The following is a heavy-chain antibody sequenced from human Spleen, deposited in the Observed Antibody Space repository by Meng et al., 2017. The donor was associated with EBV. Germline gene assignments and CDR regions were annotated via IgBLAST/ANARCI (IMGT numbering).Heavy chain of an antibody. CDR2: IIPIFGTA. CDR3: ARPHISGWPTHHYFDL. D-gene: IGHD6-19*01. CDR1: GGTLSSYA. Sequence: GELVHCGAEVKKPGSSVKVSCKVSGGTLSSYAFSWVRQAPGQGLEWMGGIIPIFGTANYAQKIQGRVTITADESSSTVYMELSSLRSEDTAIYYCARPHISGWPTHHYFDLWGPGTLVTVSS. J-gene: IGHJ4*02. V-gene: IGHV1-69*01.